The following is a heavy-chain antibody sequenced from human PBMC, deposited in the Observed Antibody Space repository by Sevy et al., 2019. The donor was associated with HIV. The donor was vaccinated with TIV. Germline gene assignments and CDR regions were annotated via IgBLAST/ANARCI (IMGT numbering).Heavy chain of an antibody. CDR1: AINIRDYW. CDR3: VRDIQLAASY. J-gene: IGHJ4*02. V-gene: IGHV3-7*01. CDR2: INPDGSKI. D-gene: IGHD2-15*01. Sequence: GGCLRLSCEASAINIRDYWMNWVRQAPGKGLEWVANINPDGSKIYYADSVKGQFTISIDYAKNSVFLQMTSLRAEDTAVYYCVRDIQLAASYWGQGMLVTVSS.